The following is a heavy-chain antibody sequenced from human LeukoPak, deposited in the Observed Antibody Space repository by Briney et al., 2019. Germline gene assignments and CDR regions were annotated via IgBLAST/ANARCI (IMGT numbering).Heavy chain of an antibody. CDR1: EFTFSDYY. Sequence: GGSLRLSCAASEFTFSDYYMSWIRQAPGKGLEWVSYISSSSSYTNYADSVKGRFTISRDNAKNSLYLQMNSLRAEDTAVYYCAREVAAAGALDYWGQGTLVTVSS. CDR3: AREVAAAGALDY. D-gene: IGHD6-13*01. CDR2: ISSSSSYT. V-gene: IGHV3-11*06. J-gene: IGHJ4*02.